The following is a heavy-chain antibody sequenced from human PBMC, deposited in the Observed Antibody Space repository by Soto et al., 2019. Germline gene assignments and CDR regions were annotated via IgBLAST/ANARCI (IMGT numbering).Heavy chain of an antibody. CDR1: GGSISSSSYY. D-gene: IGHD3-10*01. Sequence: PSETLSLICTVSGGSISSSSYYWGWIRQPPGKGLEWLGSIYDSGSTYYNPSLKSRVTISVDTSKNQFSLKLSSVTAADTAVYYCATLRGLLLWFGDGTLDYWGQGTLVTSP. CDR3: ATLRGLLLWFGDGTLDY. CDR2: IYDSGST. V-gene: IGHV4-39*01. J-gene: IGHJ4*02.